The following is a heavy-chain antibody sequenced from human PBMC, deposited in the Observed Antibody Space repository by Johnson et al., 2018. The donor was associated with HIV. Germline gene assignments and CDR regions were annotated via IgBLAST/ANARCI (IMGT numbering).Heavy chain of an antibody. CDR2: INWNGGST. CDR3: AREIRVCSGGTCYSDAFDI. CDR1: GFTLTDHY. J-gene: IGHJ3*02. Sequence: VQLVESGGGLVQPGGSLRLSCVGSGFTLTDHYMDWVRQAPGKGLEWVSGINWNGGSTGYADSVKGRFTISRDNSKNSLYLQMNSLRAEDTALYYCAREIRVCSGGTCYSDAFDIWGQGTMVTVSS. D-gene: IGHD2-15*01. V-gene: IGHV3-20*04.